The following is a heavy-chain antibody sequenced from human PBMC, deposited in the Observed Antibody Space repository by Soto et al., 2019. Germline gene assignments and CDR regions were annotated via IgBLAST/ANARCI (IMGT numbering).Heavy chain of an antibody. CDR3: ARGYYYDSSGNLAY. CDR1: GYTFTAYY. CDR2: INPHNGGT. V-gene: IGHV1-2*02. D-gene: IGHD3-22*01. J-gene: IGHJ4*02. Sequence: GASVKVSCKASGYTFTAYYIHWVRQAPGQGLEWMGWINPHNGGTNYAQKFQGRVTMTRDTSISTAYMELSRLRSDDTAVYYCARGYYYDSSGNLAYWGQGTLVTVS.